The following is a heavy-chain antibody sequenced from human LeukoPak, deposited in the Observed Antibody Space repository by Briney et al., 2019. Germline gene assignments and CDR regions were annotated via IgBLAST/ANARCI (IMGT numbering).Heavy chain of an antibody. CDR2: IYPGDSDT. V-gene: IGHV5-51*01. Sequence: GESLKISCKGSGYNFTNYWIGWVRQVPGKGLEWMGIIYPGDSDTRYSPSFQGQVTISADKSISTAYLQWSSLKASDTAMYYCARRAYCSGGSCYSDYWGQGTLVTVSS. D-gene: IGHD2-15*01. CDR1: GYNFTNYW. J-gene: IGHJ4*02. CDR3: ARRAYCSGGSCYSDY.